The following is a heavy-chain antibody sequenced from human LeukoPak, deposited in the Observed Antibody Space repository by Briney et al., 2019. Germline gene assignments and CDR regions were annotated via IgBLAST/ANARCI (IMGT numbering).Heavy chain of an antibody. Sequence: GRSLRLSCAASGFTFSSYAMHWVRQAPGQGLDWVSAITGSGDSTYHADSVKGRFTISRDNSKNTLYLQMDSLTAEDTAVYYCAKGSSGSRPYYFDYWGQGTLVTVSS. CDR3: AKGSSGSRPYYFDY. J-gene: IGHJ4*02. D-gene: IGHD3-22*01. CDR1: GFTFSSYA. V-gene: IGHV3-23*01. CDR2: ITGSGDST.